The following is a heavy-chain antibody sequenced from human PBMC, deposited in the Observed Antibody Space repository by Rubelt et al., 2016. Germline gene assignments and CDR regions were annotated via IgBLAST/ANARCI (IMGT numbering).Heavy chain of an antibody. V-gene: IGHV3-30*04. Sequence: KGLEWVAVISYDGSNKYYADSVKGRFTISRDNSKNTLYLQMNSLRAEDTVVYYCAREAYYYDSSGYLDYWGQGTLVTVSS. D-gene: IGHD3-22*01. CDR2: ISYDGSNK. CDR3: AREAYYYDSSGYLDY. J-gene: IGHJ4*02.